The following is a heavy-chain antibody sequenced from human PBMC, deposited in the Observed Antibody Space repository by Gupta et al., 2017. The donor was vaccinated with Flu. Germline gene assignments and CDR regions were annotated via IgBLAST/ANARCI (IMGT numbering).Heavy chain of an antibody. D-gene: IGHD3-16*01. CDR2: INQDGSEK. CDR3: ARGSGGGFDY. Sequence: EAKLVESGGGLVKPGGSLRLSCEAGGLLFSTYWMIWVRQGPGKGLEWVANINQDGSEKYSVDSVKGRFTISRDNAKNSLFLQMSSLRAEDTAVYYCARGSGGGFDYWGQGTLVTVSS. CDR1: GLLFSTYW. J-gene: IGHJ4*02. V-gene: IGHV3-7*01.